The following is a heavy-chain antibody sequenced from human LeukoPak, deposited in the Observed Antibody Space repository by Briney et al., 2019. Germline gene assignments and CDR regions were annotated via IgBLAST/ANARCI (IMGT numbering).Heavy chain of an antibody. CDR1: GYTFTGYY. CDR3: ARDPGDYGGNRFDY. CDR2: INPNSGGT. J-gene: IGHJ4*02. Sequence: ASVKVSCKASGYTFTGYYLHWVRQAPGQGLEWIGWINPNSGGTNYAQKFQGRVTMTRDTSISTAYMELSRLRSDDTAVYYCARDPGDYGGNRFDYWGQGTLVTISS. D-gene: IGHD4-23*01. V-gene: IGHV1-2*02.